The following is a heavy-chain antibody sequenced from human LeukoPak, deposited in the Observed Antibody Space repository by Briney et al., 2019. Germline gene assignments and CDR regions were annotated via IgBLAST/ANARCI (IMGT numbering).Heavy chain of an antibody. J-gene: IGHJ4*02. V-gene: IGHV1-2*02. D-gene: IGHD6-13*01. CDR3: ARGRQLVPSDYFDY. CDR2: ITPNSVGT. CDR1: GYTFTGYF. Sequence: ASLKVSCTASGYTFTGYFMHSVRQTPGQRLERMGWITPNSVGTNYAQKFQGRVTMTRDTSISTAYMELSRLKSDDTAVYYCARGRQLVPSDYFDYWGQGTLVTVSS.